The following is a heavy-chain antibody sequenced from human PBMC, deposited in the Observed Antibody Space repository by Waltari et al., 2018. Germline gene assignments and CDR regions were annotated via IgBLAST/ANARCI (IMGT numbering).Heavy chain of an antibody. CDR2: IIPILGIA. CDR1: GGTFSSYA. CDR3: ARSREYQLLSPGMDV. D-gene: IGHD2-2*01. Sequence: QVQLVQSGAEVKKPGSSVKVSCKASGGTFSSYAISWVRQAPGQGLEWMGGIIPILGIANYAQKFQGRGTITADKSTSTAYMELSSLRSEDTAVYYCARSREYQLLSPGMDVWGQGTTVTVSS. J-gene: IGHJ6*02. V-gene: IGHV1-69*10.